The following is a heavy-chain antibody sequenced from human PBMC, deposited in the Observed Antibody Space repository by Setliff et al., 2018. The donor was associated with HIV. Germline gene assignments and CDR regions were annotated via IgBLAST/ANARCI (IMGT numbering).Heavy chain of an antibody. CDR1: GFTFSSYG. Sequence: GGSLRLSCAASGFTFSSYGMHWVRQAPGKGLEWVSYISPSSTIIYYPDSVKGRFTTSRDNARNSLYLEMNSLRADDTAVYYCARDFCGSSCSSGYGYFDHWGQGTLVTVSS. V-gene: IGHV3-48*01. CDR3: ARDFCGSSCSSGYGYFDH. CDR2: ISPSSTII. J-gene: IGHJ4*02. D-gene: IGHD2-15*01.